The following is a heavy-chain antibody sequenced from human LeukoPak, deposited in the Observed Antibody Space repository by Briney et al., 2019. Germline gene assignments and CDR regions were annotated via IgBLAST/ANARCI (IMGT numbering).Heavy chain of an antibody. D-gene: IGHD1-20*01. CDR2: INPNSGGT. CDR1: GYTFTGYY. V-gene: IGHV1-2*02. CDR3: ARDPQINWNDQLYGMDV. J-gene: IGHJ6*02. Sequence: EASVRVSCKASGYTFTGYYMHWVRQAPGQGLEWMGWINPNSGGTNYAQKFQGRVTMTRDTSISTAYMELSRLKSDDTAVYYCARDPQINWNDQLYGMDVWGQGTTVTVSS.